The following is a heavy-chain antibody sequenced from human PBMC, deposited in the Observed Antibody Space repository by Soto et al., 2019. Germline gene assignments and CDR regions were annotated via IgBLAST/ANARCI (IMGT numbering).Heavy chain of an antibody. V-gene: IGHV3-9*01. CDR2: ISWNSNTI. CDR3: AKDTGPN. J-gene: IGHJ4*02. Sequence: GGSLRRSCAASGCTFDNYAMHWVRQAPGKGLEWVSGISWNSNTIAYADSVKGRFTISRDNAKNSLYLQMNSLRAEDTAFYYCAKDTGPNWGQGTLGTVSS. CDR1: GCTFDNYA.